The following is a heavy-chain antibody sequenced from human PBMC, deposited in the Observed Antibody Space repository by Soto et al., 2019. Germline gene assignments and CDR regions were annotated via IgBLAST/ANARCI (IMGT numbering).Heavy chain of an antibody. Sequence: AAVKVSCKGSGWSFTGYYIHWLRQAPGQGLEWMGWINAHSGGTEYAQKFQGRVTLTRDTSISTAYMTLSSLRSDDTAIYYCAKDLTRQLAYWLDPWGQGTPVTVSS. V-gene: IGHV1-2*02. CDR1: GWSFTGYY. CDR2: INAHSGGT. J-gene: IGHJ5*02. CDR3: AKDLTRQLAYWLDP. D-gene: IGHD6-6*01.